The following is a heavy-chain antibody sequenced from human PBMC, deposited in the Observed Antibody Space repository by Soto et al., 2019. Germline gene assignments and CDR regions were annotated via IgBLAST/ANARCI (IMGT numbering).Heavy chain of an antibody. Sequence: EVQLVECGGGLVQPGGSLRLSCAASGFSFSSHNMNWVRQAPGKGLEWVSYISTSGSSIYYADSVKGRFTISRDNAKNSLYLQINSLRAEDTAVYYCARSGNYRLDCWGQGTLVTVSS. J-gene: IGHJ4*02. CDR3: ARSGNYRLDC. CDR1: GFSFSSHN. D-gene: IGHD1-26*01. V-gene: IGHV3-48*01. CDR2: ISTSGSSI.